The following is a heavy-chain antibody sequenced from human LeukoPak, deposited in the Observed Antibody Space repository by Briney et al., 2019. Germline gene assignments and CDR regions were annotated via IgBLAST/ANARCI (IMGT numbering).Heavy chain of an antibody. Sequence: KPSETPSLTCTVSGGSISSSSYYWGWIRQPPGKGLEWIVSIYYSGSTYYNPSLKSRVTISVDTSKNQFSLKLSSVTAADTAVYYCARLGSGYSSGWYYFDYWGQGTLVTVSS. D-gene: IGHD6-19*01. CDR3: ARLGSGYSSGWYYFDY. J-gene: IGHJ4*02. V-gene: IGHV4-39*01. CDR2: IYYSGST. CDR1: GGSISSSSYY.